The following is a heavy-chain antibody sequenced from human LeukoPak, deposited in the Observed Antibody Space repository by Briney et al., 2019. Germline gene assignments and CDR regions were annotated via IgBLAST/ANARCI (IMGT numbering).Heavy chain of an antibody. CDR3: ARVRGYSSSGFDY. J-gene: IGHJ4*02. D-gene: IGHD6-13*01. CDR2: IKNHGSEK. V-gene: IGHV3-7*01. Sequence: GGSLRLSCAASGFTFSSYWMSWVRQGPGTGLEWVSNIKNHGSEKYYVDSVKGRFTISRDNAKNSLYLQMNSLRAEDTAVYYCARVRGYSSSGFDYWGQGTLVTVSS. CDR1: GFTFSSYW.